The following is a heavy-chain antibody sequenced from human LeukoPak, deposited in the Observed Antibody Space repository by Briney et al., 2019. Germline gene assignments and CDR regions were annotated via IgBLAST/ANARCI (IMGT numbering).Heavy chain of an antibody. CDR3: AKLERGDTPVPIDY. D-gene: IGHD3-10*01. CDR1: GFTFSSYS. J-gene: IGHJ4*02. V-gene: IGHV3-23*01. CDR2: ISGSGGST. Sequence: GGSLRLSCAASGFTFSSYSMNWVRQAPGKGLEWVSAISGSGGSTYYADSVKGRFTISRDNSKNTLYLQMNSLRAEDTAVYYCAKLERGDTPVPIDYWGQGTLVTVSS.